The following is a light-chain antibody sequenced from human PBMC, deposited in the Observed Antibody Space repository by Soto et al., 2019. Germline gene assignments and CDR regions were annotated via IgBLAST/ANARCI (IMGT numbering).Light chain of an antibody. CDR3: SSFAGDNDVI. J-gene: IGLJ2*01. V-gene: IGLV2-8*01. Sequence: QSALTQPPSASGSPGQSVTISCSGSSSDIGAYNFVSWYQQPPGQAPKLMIFEVNQRPSGVPNRFSGSKSGNTASLTVSGLQAEDEADYYCSSFAGDNDVIFGGGTKLTVL. CDR1: SSDIGAYNF. CDR2: EVN.